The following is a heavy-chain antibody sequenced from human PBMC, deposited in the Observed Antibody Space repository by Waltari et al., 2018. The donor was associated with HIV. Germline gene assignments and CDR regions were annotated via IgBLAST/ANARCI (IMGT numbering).Heavy chain of an antibody. CDR1: GTRFTSFF. CDR3: ARREDFNLSNIPPGYRLDY. J-gene: IGHJ4*02. V-gene: IGHV1-2*06. Sequence: QVVLMQSGPELRKPGASVTVSCTASGTRFTSFFLHWVRRTPGRGLEWCARSKPDSGKTKLEATFHVRVTMTRSTSSSSEQMEVTSLTSDYTAVYYCARREDFNLSNIPPGYRLDYWGQGSMVTVSS. CDR2: SKPDSGKT. D-gene: IGHD3-16*02.